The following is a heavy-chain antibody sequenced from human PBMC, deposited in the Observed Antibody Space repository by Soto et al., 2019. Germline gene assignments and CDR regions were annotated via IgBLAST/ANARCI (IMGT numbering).Heavy chain of an antibody. V-gene: IGHV1-2*04. Sequence: QVQLVQSGAEVKKPGASVKVSCKASGYTFTGYYMHWVRQAPGQGLDWMGWINPNSGGTNYAQKFQGWVTMTSDTTIITAYMELSRLRSDDTAGYYCSRGSLVVVAATNAFDIWGQGTMVTVSS. D-gene: IGHD2-15*01. CDR2: INPNSGGT. CDR1: GYTFTGYY. J-gene: IGHJ3*02. CDR3: SRGSLVVVAATNAFDI.